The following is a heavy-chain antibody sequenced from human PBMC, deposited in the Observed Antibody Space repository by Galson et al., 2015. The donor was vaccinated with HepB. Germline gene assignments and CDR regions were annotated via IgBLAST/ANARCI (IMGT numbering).Heavy chain of an antibody. CDR2: ISSSGSTI. CDR1: GFTFSSYE. J-gene: IGHJ6*02. V-gene: IGHV3-48*03. CDR3: ARDKKRWLVPPASYYYGMDV. D-gene: IGHD6-19*01. Sequence: SLRLSCAASGFTFSSYEMNWVRQAPGKGLEWVSYISSSGSTIYYADSVKGRFTISRDNAKNSLYLQVNSLRAEDTAVYYCARDKKRWLVPPASYYYGMDVWGQGTTVTVSS.